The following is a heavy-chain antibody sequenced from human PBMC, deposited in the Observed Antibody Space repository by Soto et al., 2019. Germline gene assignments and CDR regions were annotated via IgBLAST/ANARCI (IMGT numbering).Heavy chain of an antibody. V-gene: IGHV4-34*01. CDR2: INHSGST. CDR1: GGSFSGYY. D-gene: IGHD3-3*01. Sequence: PSETLSLTCAVYGGSFSGYYWSWIRQPPGKGLEWIGEINHSGSTNYNPSLKSRVTISVDTSKNQFSLKLSSVTAADTAVYYCARHVLRFLEWLSRGGNWFDPWGQGTLVTVSS. CDR3: ARHVLRFLEWLSRGGNWFDP. J-gene: IGHJ5*02.